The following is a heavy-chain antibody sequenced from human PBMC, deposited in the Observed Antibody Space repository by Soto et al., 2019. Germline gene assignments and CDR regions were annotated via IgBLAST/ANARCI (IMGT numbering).Heavy chain of an antibody. Sequence: PSETLSLTCTVSGGSISSSSYYWGWIRQPPGKGLEWIGSIYYSGSTYYNPSLKSRVTISVDTSKNQFSLKLSSVTAADTAVYCCATLEGIAVAGTHDYWGQGTLVTVSS. CDR2: IYYSGST. J-gene: IGHJ4*02. D-gene: IGHD6-19*01. CDR3: ATLEGIAVAGTHDY. CDR1: GGSISSSSYY. V-gene: IGHV4-39*01.